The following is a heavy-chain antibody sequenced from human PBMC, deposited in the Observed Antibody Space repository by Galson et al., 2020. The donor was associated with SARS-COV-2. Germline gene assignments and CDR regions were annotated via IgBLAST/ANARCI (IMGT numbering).Heavy chain of an antibody. CDR1: GLSLTSFA. Sequence: TGGSLRLSCAASGLSLTSFAMSWVRQAPGKGLEWVSSISGSGDKTYYADSVKGRFTISRDNSKTTLYLQMNNLRADDSALYYCQAFLVPTPILDYWGQGTLVTVSS. V-gene: IGHV3-23*01. CDR2: ISGSGDKT. J-gene: IGHJ4*02. CDR3: QAFLVPTPILDY. D-gene: IGHD2-21*02.